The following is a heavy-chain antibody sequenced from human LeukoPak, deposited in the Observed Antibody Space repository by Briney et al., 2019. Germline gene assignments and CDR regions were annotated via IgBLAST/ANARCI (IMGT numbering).Heavy chain of an antibody. CDR2: INLNSGGT. J-gene: IGHJ4*02. D-gene: IGHD1-14*01. V-gene: IGHV1-2*02. CDR1: GYTFTGYY. CDR3: ARSLTGTTDY. Sequence: GASVKVSCKASGYTFTGYYMHWVRQAPGQGLEWMGWINLNSGGTNYAQKFHGRVTMTRDTSIGTAYMELSRLRSDDTAVYYCARSLTGTTDYWGQGTLVTVSS.